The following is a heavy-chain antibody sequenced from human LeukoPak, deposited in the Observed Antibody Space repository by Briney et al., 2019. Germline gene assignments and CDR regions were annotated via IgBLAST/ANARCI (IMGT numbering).Heavy chain of an antibody. J-gene: IGHJ3*02. Sequence: GGSLRLSCAASGFTLSSYWMSWVRQAPGKGLEWVGNIKQDGSEKYYVDSVKGRFTISRDNAKNSLYLQMNSLRAEDTAVYYCAGTNYYDAFDIWGQGTMVTVSS. CDR3: AGTNYYDAFDI. D-gene: IGHD3-10*01. CDR1: GFTLSSYW. V-gene: IGHV3-7*01. CDR2: IKQDGSEK.